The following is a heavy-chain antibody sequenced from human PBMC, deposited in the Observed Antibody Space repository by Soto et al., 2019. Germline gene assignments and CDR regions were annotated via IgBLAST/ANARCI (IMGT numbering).Heavy chain of an antibody. CDR2: IYYSGIS. CDR3: ARRELDPTDNDAFDI. D-gene: IGHD1-1*01. CDR1: GGSISSSTYY. Sequence: PSETLSLTCTVSGGSISSSTYYWDWIRQPPGKGLEWIGSIYYSGISSYNPSLKSRVTISVDTSKNQFSLKLSSVTAADTALYYCARRELDPTDNDAFDIWGQGTMVTVSS. J-gene: IGHJ3*02. V-gene: IGHV4-39*01.